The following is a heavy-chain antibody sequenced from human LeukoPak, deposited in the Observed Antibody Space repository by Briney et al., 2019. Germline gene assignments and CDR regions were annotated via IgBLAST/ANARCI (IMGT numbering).Heavy chain of an antibody. CDR3: ARGQYGSGIVY. Sequence: PSETLSLTCTVSGGSISSGDYYWRWIRQPPGKGLEWIGYISSSGRTYYRPSLKSRITVSMYTSKNQFSLKVSSVTAADTAVFYCARGQYGSGIVYWGQGTLVTVSS. D-gene: IGHD3-10*01. CDR2: ISSSGRT. V-gene: IGHV4-30-4*01. CDR1: GGSISSGDYY. J-gene: IGHJ4*02.